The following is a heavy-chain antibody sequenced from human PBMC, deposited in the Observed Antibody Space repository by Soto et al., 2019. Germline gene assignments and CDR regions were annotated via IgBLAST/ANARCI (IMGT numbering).Heavy chain of an antibody. CDR1: GGTFSSYT. CDR2: IIPILGIA. CDR3: ARGRIGGYWFDP. J-gene: IGHJ5*02. V-gene: IGHV1-69*02. D-gene: IGHD3-16*01. Sequence: GASVKVSCKASGGTFSSYTISWVRQAPGQGLEWMGRIIPILGIANYAQKFQGRVTITAVKSISTAYLELSSLRSEDAAVYYCARGRIGGYWFDPWGQGTLVTVSS.